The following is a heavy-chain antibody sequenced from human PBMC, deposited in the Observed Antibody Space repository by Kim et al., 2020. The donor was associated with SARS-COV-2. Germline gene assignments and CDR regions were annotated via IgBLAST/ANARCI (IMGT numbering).Heavy chain of an antibody. Sequence: GGSLRLSCAASGFTFSSYSMNWVRQAPGKGLEWVSSISSSSSYIYYADSVKGRFTISRDNAKNSLYLQMNSLRAEDTAVYYCARARVGATGAGADDYWGQGTLVTVSS. J-gene: IGHJ4*02. CDR3: ARARVGATGAGADDY. D-gene: IGHD1-26*01. V-gene: IGHV3-21*01. CDR2: ISSSSSYI. CDR1: GFTFSSYS.